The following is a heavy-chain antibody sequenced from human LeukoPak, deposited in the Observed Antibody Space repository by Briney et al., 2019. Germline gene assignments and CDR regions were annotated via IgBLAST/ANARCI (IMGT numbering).Heavy chain of an antibody. CDR3: AKTRPLDSSSWSHGDY. CDR2: ISYDGSNK. Sequence: GGSLRLSCAASGFTFSSYAMHWVRQAPGKGLEWVVVISYDGSNKYYADSVKGRFTISRDNSKNTLYLQMNSLRAEDTAVYYCAKTRPLDSSSWSHGDYWGQGTLVTVSS. V-gene: IGHV3-30-3*02. CDR1: GFTFSSYA. D-gene: IGHD6-13*01. J-gene: IGHJ4*02.